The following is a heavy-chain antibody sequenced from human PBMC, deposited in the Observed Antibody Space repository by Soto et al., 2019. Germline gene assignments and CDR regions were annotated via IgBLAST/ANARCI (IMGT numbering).Heavy chain of an antibody. CDR1: GYVITSGYH. CDR2: ISHSGDT. CDR3: TRIYCTTTSCFINGMDV. J-gene: IGHJ6*02. D-gene: IGHD2-2*01. Sequence: SETLSLTCAVAGYVITSGYHWGWSRQPPGRERGGIGTISHSGDTYYHPSLTSRVTISIDTAKNHLSLILSSVTAADTATYYCTRIYCTTTSCFINGMDVWGQGTTVT. V-gene: IGHV4-38-2*01.